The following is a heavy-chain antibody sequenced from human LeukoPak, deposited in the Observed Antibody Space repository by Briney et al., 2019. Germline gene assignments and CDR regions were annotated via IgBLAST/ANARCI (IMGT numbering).Heavy chain of an antibody. D-gene: IGHD7-27*01. CDR2: MNPNSGNT. CDR1: GYTFTSYD. J-gene: IGHJ6*04. Sequence: ASVKVSCKASGYTFTSYDINWVRQATGQGLEWMGWMNPNSGNTGYAQKFQGRVTITRNTSISTAYMELSSLRSEDTAAYYCARGWGVPSEMDVWGKGTTVTVSS. V-gene: IGHV1-8*03. CDR3: ARGWGVPSEMDV.